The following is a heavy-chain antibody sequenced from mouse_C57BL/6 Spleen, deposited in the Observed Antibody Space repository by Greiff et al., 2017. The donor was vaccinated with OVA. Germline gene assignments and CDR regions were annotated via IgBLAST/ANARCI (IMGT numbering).Heavy chain of an antibody. V-gene: IGHV3-6*01. J-gene: IGHJ1*03. Sequence: DVQLQESGPGLVKPSQSLSLTCSVTGYSITSGYYWNWIRQFPGNKLEWMGYISYDGSNNYNPSLKNRISITRDTSKNQFFLKLNSVTTEDTATYYCARVDYDWYFDVWGTGTTVTVSS. CDR1: GYSITSGYY. D-gene: IGHD2-4*01. CDR2: ISYDGSN. CDR3: ARVDYDWYFDV.